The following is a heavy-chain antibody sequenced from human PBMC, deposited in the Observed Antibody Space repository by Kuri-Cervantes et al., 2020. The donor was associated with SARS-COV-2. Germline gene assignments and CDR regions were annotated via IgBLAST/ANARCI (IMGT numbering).Heavy chain of an antibody. CDR3: ARLPVSGDHYFDY. CDR2: IYPADSGT. Sequence: KVSCKGSGYKFHAYWIAWVRRMPGKGLECMGIIYPADSGTRYSPSFQGQVTISADKSINTPYLQWNNLKASDTAMYYCARLPVSGDHYFDYWGQGTPVTVSS. J-gene: IGHJ4*02. V-gene: IGHV5-51*01. CDR1: GYKFHAYW. D-gene: IGHD2-21*01.